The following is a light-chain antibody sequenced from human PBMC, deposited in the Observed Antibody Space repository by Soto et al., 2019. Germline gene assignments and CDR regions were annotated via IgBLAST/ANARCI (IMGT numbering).Light chain of an antibody. CDR3: QQYNNRPPWT. J-gene: IGKJ1*01. CDR1: QSVSSN. Sequence: EIVMTQSPATLSVSPGERVTLSCRASQSVSSNLAWYQQKPGQAPRLLIYGTSTRATGIPARFSGSGSGTDFTLTISSLQSEDFAVYYCQQYNNRPPWTFGQGTKVDIK. CDR2: GTS. V-gene: IGKV3-15*01.